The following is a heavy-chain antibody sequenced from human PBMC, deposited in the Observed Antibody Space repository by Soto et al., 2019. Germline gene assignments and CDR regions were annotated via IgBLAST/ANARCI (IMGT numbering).Heavy chain of an antibody. J-gene: IGHJ6*02. Sequence: GGSLRLSCAASGFTFSSYSMNWVRQAPGKGLEWVSSISSSSSYIYYADSVKGRFTISRDNAKNSLYLQMNSLRAEDTAVYYCARDFREPTRTYGMDVWGQGTTVTVSS. CDR1: GFTFSSYS. CDR3: ARDFREPTRTYGMDV. V-gene: IGHV3-21*01. CDR2: ISSSSSYI. D-gene: IGHD1-1*01.